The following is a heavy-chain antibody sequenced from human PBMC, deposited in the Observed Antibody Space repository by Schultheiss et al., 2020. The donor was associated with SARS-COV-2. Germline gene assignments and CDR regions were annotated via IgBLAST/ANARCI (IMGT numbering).Heavy chain of an antibody. D-gene: IGHD3-3*01. CDR1: GGSFSGYY. Sequence: SETLSLTCAVYGGSFSGYYWSWIRQPPGKGLEWIGYIYYSGSTNYNPSLKSRVTISVDTSKNQFSLKLSSVTAADTAVYYCARQGDFWSGYYHNWFDPWGQGTLGTVAS. V-gene: IGHV4-59*08. CDR2: IYYSGST. J-gene: IGHJ5*02. CDR3: ARQGDFWSGYYHNWFDP.